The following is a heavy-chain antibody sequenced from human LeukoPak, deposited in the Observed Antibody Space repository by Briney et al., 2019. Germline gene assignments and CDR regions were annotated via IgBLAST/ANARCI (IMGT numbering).Heavy chain of an antibody. J-gene: IGHJ6*03. D-gene: IGHD6-19*01. CDR1: GFTFSSYE. Sequence: PGGSLRLSCAASGFTFSSYEMNWVRQAPGKGLEWVSYISSSGSTIYYADSVKGRFTTSRDNAKNSLYLQMNSLRAEDTAVYYCARDKVAGYYYYYMDVWGKGTTVTISS. V-gene: IGHV3-48*03. CDR2: ISSSGSTI. CDR3: ARDKVAGYYYYYMDV.